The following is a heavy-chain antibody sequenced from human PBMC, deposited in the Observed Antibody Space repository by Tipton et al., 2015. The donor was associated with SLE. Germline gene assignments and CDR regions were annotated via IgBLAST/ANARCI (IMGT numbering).Heavy chain of an antibody. Sequence: GPLRLSCAASGFTFSSYAMSWVRQAPGKGLEWVSAISGSGGSTYYADSVKGRFTISRDNSKNTVYLQMNSLRAEDTAVYYCAREPQGHEHTTVRGGVDVWGKGTTVTVSS. CDR1: GFTFSSYA. CDR3: AREPQGHEHTTVRGGVDV. J-gene: IGHJ6*04. V-gene: IGHV3-23*01. CDR2: ISGSGGST. D-gene: IGHD2-21*01.